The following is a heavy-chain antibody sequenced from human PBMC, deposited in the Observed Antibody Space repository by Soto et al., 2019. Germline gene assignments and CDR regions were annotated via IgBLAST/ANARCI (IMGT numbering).Heavy chain of an antibody. CDR3: ASYERSASVY. Sequence: QVQLQESGPGLVKPSETLSLTCTVSGGSISSYYWSWIRQPPGKGLEWIGYIYYSGSTNYNPSLKSRVTISVDTSKNQFSLKLSSVTAADTAVYYCASYERSASVYWGQGTLVTVSS. D-gene: IGHD5-12*01. CDR2: IYYSGST. J-gene: IGHJ4*02. V-gene: IGHV4-59*08. CDR1: GGSISSYY.